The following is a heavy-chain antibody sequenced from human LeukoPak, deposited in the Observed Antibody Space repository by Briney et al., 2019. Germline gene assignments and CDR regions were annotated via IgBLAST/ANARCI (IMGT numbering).Heavy chain of an antibody. Sequence: GRSLRLSCAASGFTFSSYGMHWVRQAPGKGLEWVAVIWYDGSNKYYADSVKGRFTISRDNSKNTLYLQMNSLRAEDMAVYYCAREDSSSWQLDYWGQGTLVTVSS. D-gene: IGHD6-13*01. CDR2: IWYDGSNK. CDR1: GFTFSSYG. V-gene: IGHV3-33*01. CDR3: AREDSSSWQLDY. J-gene: IGHJ4*02.